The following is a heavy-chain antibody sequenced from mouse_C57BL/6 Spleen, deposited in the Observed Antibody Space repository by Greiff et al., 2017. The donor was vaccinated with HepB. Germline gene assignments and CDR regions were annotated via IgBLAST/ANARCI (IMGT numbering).Heavy chain of an antibody. CDR1: GYTFTTYP. CDR3: ARGDYDYDGYYAMDY. Sequence: QVQLQQSGAELVKPGASVKMSCKASGYTFTTYPIEWMKQNHGKSLEWIGNFHPYNDDTKYNEKFKGKATLTVEKSSSTVYLELSRLTSDDSAVYCCARGDYDYDGYYAMDYWGQGTSVTVSS. V-gene: IGHV1-47*01. J-gene: IGHJ4*01. CDR2: FHPYNDDT. D-gene: IGHD2-4*01.